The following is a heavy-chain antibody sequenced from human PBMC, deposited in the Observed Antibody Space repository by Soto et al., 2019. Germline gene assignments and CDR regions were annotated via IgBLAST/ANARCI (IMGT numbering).Heavy chain of an antibody. V-gene: IGHV4-30-2*01. CDR3: AGGIAARPLGY. CDR1: GGSISSGGFS. D-gene: IGHD6-6*01. J-gene: IGHJ4*02. Sequence: QLQLQESGSGLVKPSQTLSLTCAVSGGSISSGGFSWSWIRQPPGKGLESIGYTYHSGSTYYNPSLQSRGTISVDRSKNPFSLKLSAVTAADTDVYYCAGGIAARPLGYWGQGTLVTVSS. CDR2: TYHSGST.